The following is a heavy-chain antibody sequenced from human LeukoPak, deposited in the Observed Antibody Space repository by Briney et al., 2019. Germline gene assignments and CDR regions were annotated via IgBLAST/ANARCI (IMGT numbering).Heavy chain of an antibody. V-gene: IGHV3-30*04. D-gene: IGHD6-6*01. J-gene: IGHJ4*02. CDR3: ARDHQVSYFDL. CDR2: ISDDGSNE. CDR1: GFTFSSYS. Sequence: GRSLRLSCAASGFTFSSYSKHWVRQAPGKGLEWVALISDDGSNEQFADSVKGRFTVSRDSSKNTVYLQMNSLRAEDTAMYYCARDHQVSYFDLWGQGTLVTVSS.